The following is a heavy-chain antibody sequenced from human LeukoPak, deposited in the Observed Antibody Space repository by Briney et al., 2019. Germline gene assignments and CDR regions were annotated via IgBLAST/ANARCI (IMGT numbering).Heavy chain of an antibody. CDR3: AKVSTASLGSFQH. V-gene: IGHV3-23*01. D-gene: IGHD2/OR15-2a*01. CDR1: GFTFSSYA. CDR2: ISGSGGST. Sequence: GGSLRLSCAAPGFTFSSYAMSWVRQAPGKGLEWVSAISGSGGSTYYADSVKGRSTISRDNSKNTLYLQMNSLRAEDTAVYYCAKVSTASLGSFQHWGQGTLVTVSS. J-gene: IGHJ1*01.